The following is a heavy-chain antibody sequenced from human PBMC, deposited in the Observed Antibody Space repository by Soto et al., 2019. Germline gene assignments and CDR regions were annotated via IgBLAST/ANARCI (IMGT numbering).Heavy chain of an antibody. Sequence: QVQLVESGGGVVQPGRSMRLSCAASGFTFSNYGMLWVRQAPGKGLEWVAIISYDGSNKYYADSVKGRFTISRDNSKNTLYLERNSVRPEDSAVYYCGKDAAGGGSPFDYWGKGTLVTVSS. V-gene: IGHV3-30*18. CDR1: GFTFSNYG. D-gene: IGHD3-16*01. CDR2: ISYDGSNK. CDR3: GKDAAGGGSPFDY. J-gene: IGHJ4*02.